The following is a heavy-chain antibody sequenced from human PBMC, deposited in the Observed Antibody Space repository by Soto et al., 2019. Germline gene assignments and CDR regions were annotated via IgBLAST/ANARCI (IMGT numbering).Heavy chain of an antibody. CDR1: GFTFSSYA. V-gene: IGHV3-23*01. J-gene: IGHJ4*02. CDR2: ISGSGGST. Sequence: EVQLLESGGGLVQPGGSLRLSCAASGFTFSSYAMSWVRQAPGKGLEWVSAISGSGGSTYYADSVKGRFTISRDNSKNTLYLQTNSLRAEDTAVYYCAKDLGHSSGWYYYWGQGTLVTVSS. CDR3: AKDLGHSSGWYYY. D-gene: IGHD6-19*01.